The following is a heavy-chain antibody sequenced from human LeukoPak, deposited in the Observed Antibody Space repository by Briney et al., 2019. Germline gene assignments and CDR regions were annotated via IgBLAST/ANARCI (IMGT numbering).Heavy chain of an antibody. V-gene: IGHV5-51*01. CDR1: GYSFTTYW. J-gene: IGHJ4*02. Sequence: GESLKISCQGSGYSFTTYWIGWVRQMPGKGLEWMGIIYPGDSDTRYNPSFQGRVTISADKSISTAYLQWSSLKASDTAMYYCARREYTGYEHFDYWGQGTLVTVSS. D-gene: IGHD5-12*01. CDR2: IYPGDSDT. CDR3: ARREYTGYEHFDY.